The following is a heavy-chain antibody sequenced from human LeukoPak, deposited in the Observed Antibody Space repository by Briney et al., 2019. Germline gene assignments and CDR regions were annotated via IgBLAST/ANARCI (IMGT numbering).Heavy chain of an antibody. Sequence: SVKVSCKDSGGTFSSYAISCGRQAPGQGLEWMGGIIPIFGTANYAQKFQGRVTITADESTSTAYMELSSLRSEDTAVYYCARNEVVVPAATPRYYYYYAMDVWGQGTTVTVSS. CDR2: IIPIFGTA. CDR1: GGTFSSYA. J-gene: IGHJ6*02. D-gene: IGHD2-2*02. CDR3: ARNEVVVPAATPRYYYYYAMDV. V-gene: IGHV1-69*13.